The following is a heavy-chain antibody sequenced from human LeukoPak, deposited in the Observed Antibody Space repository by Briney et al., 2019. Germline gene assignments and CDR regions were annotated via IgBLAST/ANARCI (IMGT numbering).Heavy chain of an antibody. V-gene: IGHV4-34*01. D-gene: IGHD5-18*01. CDR3: ARVTGKIQLWRRGPFDP. J-gene: IGHJ5*02. CDR2: INHSGST. Sequence: SSETLSLTCAVYGGSFSGYYWSWIRQPPGKGLEWIGEINHSGSTNYNPSRKSRVTISVDTSKNQFSLKLSSVTAADTAVYYCARVTGKIQLWRRGPFDPWGQGTLVTVSS. CDR1: GGSFSGYY.